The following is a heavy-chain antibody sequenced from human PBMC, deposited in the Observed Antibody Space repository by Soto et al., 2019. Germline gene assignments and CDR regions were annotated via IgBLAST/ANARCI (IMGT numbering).Heavy chain of an antibody. CDR3: ARSHIVPRLLMYPYDY. Sequence: SGTPSPTCTFSCGTLSSGGFYWGWIRQQPGKGLEWIGHFYYSGSTYYNPSLKSRVTISLDTSKNQFSLKLSSVTAADTAVYYCARSHIVPRLLMYPYDYWGQGTLVTVSS. J-gene: IGHJ4*02. V-gene: IGHV4-39*01. CDR2: FYYSGST. D-gene: IGHD6-6*01. CDR1: CGTLSSGGFY.